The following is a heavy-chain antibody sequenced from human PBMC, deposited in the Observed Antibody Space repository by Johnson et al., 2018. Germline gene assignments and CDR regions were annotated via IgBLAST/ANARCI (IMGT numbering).Heavy chain of an antibody. CDR1: GFTFDDYA. CDR3: AKDEGGSNAGYFQH. Sequence: VQLVESGGGLVQPGRSLRLSCAASGFTFDDYAMHWVRQAPGKGLEWVSGISWNSGTIAYADSVKGRFTISRDNAKNPLYLQMNSLRAEDTALYYCAKDEGGSNAGYFQHWGQGTLVIVSS. J-gene: IGHJ1*01. V-gene: IGHV3-9*01. D-gene: IGHD2-8*01. CDR2: ISWNSGTI.